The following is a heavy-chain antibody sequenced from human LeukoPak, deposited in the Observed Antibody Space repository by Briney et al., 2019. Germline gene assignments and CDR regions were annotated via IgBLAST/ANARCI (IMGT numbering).Heavy chain of an antibody. CDR3: AKRGVVIXVVLVGFHKEAYYFDS. CDR2: ISDSGGRT. D-gene: IGHD3-10*01. CDR1: GITLSNYG. J-gene: IGHJ4*02. V-gene: IGHV3-23*01. Sequence: GGSLRLSCGVSGITLSNYGMSWVRQAPGKGLEWVAGISDSGGRTNYADSVKGRFTISRDSPKNTLYLQMNSLRVEDTAVYFCAKRGVVIXVVLVGFHKEAYYFDSWGQGALVTVSS.